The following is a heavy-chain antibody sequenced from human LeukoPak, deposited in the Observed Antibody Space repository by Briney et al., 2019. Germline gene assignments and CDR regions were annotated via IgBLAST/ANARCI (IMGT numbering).Heavy chain of an antibody. D-gene: IGHD2-21*01. CDR2: ISSSSSYT. V-gene: IGHV3-11*06. CDR3: ARALGGECFDY. CDR1: GFTFSDYY. J-gene: IGHJ4*02. Sequence: GGSLRLSCAASGFTFSDYYMSWIRPAPGKGLEWVSYISSSSSYTNYAAFVKGRFTISRDNAKNSLYLQMSSLRAEDTAVYYCARALGGECFDYWGQGILVTVSS.